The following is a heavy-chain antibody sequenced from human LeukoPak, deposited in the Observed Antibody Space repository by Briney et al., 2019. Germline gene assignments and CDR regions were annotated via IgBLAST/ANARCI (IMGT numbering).Heavy chain of an antibody. CDR1: GFTFSSYG. Sequence: GRSLGLSCAASGFTFSSYGMHWVRQAPGKGLEWVAVISYDGSNKYYADSVKGRFTISRDNSKNTLYLQMNSLRAEDTAVYYCAGGGYDSSLFDYWGQGTLVTVSS. V-gene: IGHV3-30*03. CDR2: ISYDGSNK. D-gene: IGHD3-22*01. CDR3: AGGGYDSSLFDY. J-gene: IGHJ4*02.